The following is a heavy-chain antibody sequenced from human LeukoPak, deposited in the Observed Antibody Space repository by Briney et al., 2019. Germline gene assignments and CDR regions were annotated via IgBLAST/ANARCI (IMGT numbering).Heavy chain of an antibody. Sequence: PSETLSLTCTVSGGSISSYYWTWIRQPPGKRLEWIGYIDHSGSTHYNPSLKSRVTLSIDTSKNQFSLKLSSVTAADTAVYYCARDGDIAAAGTDFDYWGQGTLVTVSS. V-gene: IGHV4-59*12. J-gene: IGHJ4*02. CDR1: GGSISSYY. CDR2: IDHSGST. D-gene: IGHD6-13*01. CDR3: ARDGDIAAAGTDFDY.